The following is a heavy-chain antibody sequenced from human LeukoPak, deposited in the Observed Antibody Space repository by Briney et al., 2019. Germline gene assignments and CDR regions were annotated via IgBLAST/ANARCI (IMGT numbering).Heavy chain of an antibody. V-gene: IGHV3-9*01. J-gene: IGHJ4*02. Sequence: GGSLRLSCAASGFTFDDYAMHWVRQAPGKGLEWVSGISWNSGSIGYADSVKGRFTISRDNAKNSLYLQMNSLRAEDTALYYCAKTVLRFSEWPFDYWGQGTLVTVSS. D-gene: IGHD3-3*01. CDR3: AKTVLRFSEWPFDY. CDR1: GFTFDDYA. CDR2: ISWNSGSI.